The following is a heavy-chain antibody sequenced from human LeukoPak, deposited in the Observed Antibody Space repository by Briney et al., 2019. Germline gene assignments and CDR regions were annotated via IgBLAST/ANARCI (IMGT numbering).Heavy chain of an antibody. D-gene: IGHD5/OR15-5a*01. CDR1: GFTFSSYA. CDR3: ARGAPSTAYFDV. J-gene: IGHJ2*01. V-gene: IGHV3-48*02. Sequence: GGSLRLSCAASGFTFSSYAMSWVRQAPGKGLEWVSFITTISSTTHYADSVRGRFTISRDNAKNSLYLQMNSLSDEDTAVYYCARGAPSTAYFDVWGRGTLVTVSS. CDR2: ITTISSTT.